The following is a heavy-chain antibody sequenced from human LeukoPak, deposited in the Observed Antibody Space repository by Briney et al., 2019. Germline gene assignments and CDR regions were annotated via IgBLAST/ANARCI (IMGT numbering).Heavy chain of an antibody. D-gene: IGHD4-23*01. J-gene: IGHJ4*02. CDR2: VHQSGST. CDR1: GGSFSDYY. Sequence: SETLSLTCAVYGGSFSDYYWSWIRQAPGKGLEWIGEVHQSGSTKYNPSLKSRVTMSVDTSKNQFSLKLTSVTAADTAVYYCAREIATSGGNSRALDYWGQGTLVTVSS. CDR3: AREIATSGGNSRALDY. V-gene: IGHV4-34*01.